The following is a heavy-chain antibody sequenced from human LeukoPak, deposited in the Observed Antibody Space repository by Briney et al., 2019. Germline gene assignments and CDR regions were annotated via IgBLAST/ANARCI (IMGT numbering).Heavy chain of an antibody. D-gene: IGHD3-9*01. CDR2: IYYSGIT. CDR1: GGSISSISYY. J-gene: IGHJ4*02. V-gene: IGHV4-39*07. Sequence: SETLSLTCTVSGGSISSISYYWGWLRQPPGMGLEWFGSIYYSGITYYNPSLKSRVTISVDTSKNQFSLKLSSVTAADTAVYYCARDGVQYYDILTGYYKSEGYFDYWGQGTLVTVSS. CDR3: ARDGVQYYDILTGYYKSEGYFDY.